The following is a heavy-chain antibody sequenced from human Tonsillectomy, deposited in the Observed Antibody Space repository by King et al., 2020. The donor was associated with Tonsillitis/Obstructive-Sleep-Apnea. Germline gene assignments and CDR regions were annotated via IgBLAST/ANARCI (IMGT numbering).Heavy chain of an antibody. CDR1: GFTFSSYS. CDR2: ISSSSSTI. Sequence: VQLVESGGGLVQPGGSLRLSYAASGFTFSSYSMNWVRQAPGKGLEWVSYISSSSSTIYYADSVKGRFTISRDNAKNSLYLQMNSLRDEDTAVYYCARSSIAARVYYYYMDVWGKGTTVTVSS. V-gene: IGHV3-48*02. D-gene: IGHD6-6*01. CDR3: ARSSIAARVYYYYMDV. J-gene: IGHJ6*03.